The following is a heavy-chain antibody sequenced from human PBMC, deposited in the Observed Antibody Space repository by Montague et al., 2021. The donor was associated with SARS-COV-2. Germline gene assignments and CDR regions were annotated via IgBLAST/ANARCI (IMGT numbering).Heavy chain of an antibody. CDR1: GDSITNHY. Sequence: SETLSLTCSVSGDSITNHYWSWIRQPAGKGLEWIGRMHFTGKTNFSPFFSGRLTMSADTSKNQFSLELTSVTAADTAIYFCARDRFDFGAGRQGTIDFWGQGTLVTVSS. CDR3: ARDRFDFGAGRQGTIDF. V-gene: IGHV4-4*07. D-gene: IGHD3-10*01. CDR2: MHFTGKT. J-gene: IGHJ4*02.